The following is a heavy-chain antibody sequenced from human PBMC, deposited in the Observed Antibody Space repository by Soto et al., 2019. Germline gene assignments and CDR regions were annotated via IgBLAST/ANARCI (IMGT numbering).Heavy chain of an antibody. CDR1: GFTFSSYA. D-gene: IGHD3-10*01. J-gene: IGHJ3*02. CDR3: ASIWFGELLLGAFDI. V-gene: IGHV3-23*01. Sequence: EVQLLESEGGLVQPGGSLRLSCAASGFTFSSYAMSWVRQAPGKGLEWVSAISGSGGSTYYADSVKGRFTISRDNSKNTLYLQMNSLRAEDTAVYYCASIWFGELLLGAFDIWGQGTMVTVSS. CDR2: ISGSGGST.